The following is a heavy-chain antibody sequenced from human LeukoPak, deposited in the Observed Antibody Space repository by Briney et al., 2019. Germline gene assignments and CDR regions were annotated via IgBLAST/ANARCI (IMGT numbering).Heavy chain of an antibody. Sequence: SETLSLTCTVSGGSISSYYWSWIRQPPGKGLEWIGYIYYSGSTNYNPSLKSRVTISVDTSKNQFSLKLSFVTAADTAVYYCARGPWQYYFDYWGQGTLVTVSS. V-gene: IGHV4-59*01. J-gene: IGHJ4*02. CDR2: IYYSGST. CDR1: GGSISSYY. CDR3: ARGPWQYYFDY. D-gene: IGHD5-12*01.